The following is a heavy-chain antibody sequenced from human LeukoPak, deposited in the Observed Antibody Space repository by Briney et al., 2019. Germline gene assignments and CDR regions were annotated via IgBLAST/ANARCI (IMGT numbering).Heavy chain of an antibody. V-gene: IGHV3-23*01. J-gene: IGHJ4*02. D-gene: IGHD3-22*01. CDR3: AKVKDTSGSRFDY. CDR1: GFTFRSYD. CDR2: ITGTGGNT. Sequence: GVSLRLSCAASGFTFRSYDMGWVRQAPGKGLEWVSGITGTGGNTYYADSVKGRFTISRDNSKNTLYLQMNSLRDEDTAVYYCAKVKDTSGSRFDYWGQGTLVTVSS.